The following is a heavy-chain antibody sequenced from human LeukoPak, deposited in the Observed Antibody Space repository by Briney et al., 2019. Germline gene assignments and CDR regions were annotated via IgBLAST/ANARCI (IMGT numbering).Heavy chain of an antibody. CDR3: AKDITGTSIPYPPNYYGMDV. D-gene: IGHD1-7*01. J-gene: IGHJ6*02. V-gene: IGHV3-23*01. CDR1: GFTFSSYA. Sequence: GGSLRLSCAASGFTFSSYAMSWVRQAPGKGLEWVSAISAGGGSTYYADSVKGRFTISRDNSKNTLYLQMNSLRAEDTAVYYCAKDITGTSIPYPPNYYGMDVWGQGTTVTVSS. CDR2: ISAGGGST.